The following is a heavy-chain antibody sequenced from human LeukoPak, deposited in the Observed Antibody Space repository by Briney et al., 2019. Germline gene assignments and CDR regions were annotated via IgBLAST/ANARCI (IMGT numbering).Heavy chain of an antibody. V-gene: IGHV1-46*03. D-gene: IGHD3-22*01. CDR3: ARRRAYHYDSSGGYFDY. Sequence: ASVKVSCKASGYTFTSYYMHWVRQAPGQGLEWMGIINPSGGSTSYAQKFQGRVTMTRDTSTSTVYMELSSLRSEDTAVYYCARRRAYHYDSSGGYFDYWGQGTLVTVSS. J-gene: IGHJ4*02. CDR2: INPSGGST. CDR1: GYTFTSYY.